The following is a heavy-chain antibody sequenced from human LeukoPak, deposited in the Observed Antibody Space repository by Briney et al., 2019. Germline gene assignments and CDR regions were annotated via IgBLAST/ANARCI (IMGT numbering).Heavy chain of an antibody. V-gene: IGHV4-39*01. J-gene: IGHJ4*02. Sequence: SETLSLTCTVSGGSISSSSYYWGWIRQPPGKGLEWIGSIYYSGSTYYNPSLKSRVTISVDTSKNQFSLKLSSVTAADTAVYYCARQRSGSYQRDYWGQGTLVTVSS. CDR3: ARQRSGSYQRDY. D-gene: IGHD1-26*01. CDR2: IYYSGST. CDR1: GGSISSSSYY.